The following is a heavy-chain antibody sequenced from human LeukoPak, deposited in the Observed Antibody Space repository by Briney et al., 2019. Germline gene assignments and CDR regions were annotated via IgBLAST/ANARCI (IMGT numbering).Heavy chain of an antibody. CDR1: GGSFSGYY. CDR2: INHSGST. D-gene: IGHD6-19*01. V-gene: IGHV4-34*01. CDR3: ARGRRQWLVRGGIELDY. J-gene: IGHJ4*02. Sequence: PLETLSLTCAVYGGSFSGYYWSWIRQPPGKGLEWIGEINHSGSTNYNPSLKSRVTISVDTSKNQFSLKLSSVTAADTAVYYCARGRRQWLVRGGIELDYWSQGTLVTVSS.